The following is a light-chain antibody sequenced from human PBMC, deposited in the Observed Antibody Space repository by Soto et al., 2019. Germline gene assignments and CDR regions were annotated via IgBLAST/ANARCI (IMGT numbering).Light chain of an antibody. Sequence: EIVLTQSPGTLSLSPGERATLSCRASQSVSSRYLAWYQQKPGQGPRLLIYGTSSRATGIPDRFSGSGSGTDFTLTIIRLEPEDFAVYYCQQYCNSPLYTFGQGTKLEIK. V-gene: IGKV3-20*01. J-gene: IGKJ2*01. CDR1: QSVSSRY. CDR3: QQYCNSPLYT. CDR2: GTS.